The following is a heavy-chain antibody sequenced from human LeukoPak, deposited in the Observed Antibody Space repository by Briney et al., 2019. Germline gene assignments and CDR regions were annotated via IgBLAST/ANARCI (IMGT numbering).Heavy chain of an antibody. Sequence: SGGSLRLSCAASGFTFSSYWMSWVRQAPGKGLEWVANIKQDGSEKYYVDSVKGRFTISRDNAKSSLYLQMNSLRAEDTAVYYCARDSRGARTGYSNYWGQGTLATVSS. CDR2: IKQDGSEK. CDR1: GFTFSSYW. V-gene: IGHV3-7*04. J-gene: IGHJ4*02. CDR3: ARDSRGARTGYSNY. D-gene: IGHD3/OR15-3a*01.